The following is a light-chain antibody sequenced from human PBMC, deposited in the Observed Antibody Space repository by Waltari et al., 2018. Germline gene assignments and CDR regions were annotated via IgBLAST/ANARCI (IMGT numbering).Light chain of an antibody. CDR1: QSVSSN. CDR3: QHYNNWPLT. V-gene: IGKV3-15*01. Sequence: EIVITQSPATLSVSPGERATLSCRASQSVSSNLAWYQQKPGQAPRLLILGASTRATGIPARFSGSGSGTEFTLSISSLQSEDFAVYYCQHYNNWPLTFGGGTKVEIK. J-gene: IGKJ4*01. CDR2: GAS.